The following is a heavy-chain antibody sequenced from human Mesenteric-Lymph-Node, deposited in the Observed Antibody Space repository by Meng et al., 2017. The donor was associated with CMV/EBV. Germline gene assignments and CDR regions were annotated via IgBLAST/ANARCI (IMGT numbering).Heavy chain of an antibody. V-gene: IGHV1-69-2*01. D-gene: IGHD2-21*01. J-gene: IGHJ5*02. CDR2: VDPEDGET. Sequence: SGNTFTDYYGHWVQQAPGKGLEWMGLVDPEDGETIYTEKFQGRITMTADTSTDRAYMELRSLRSEDTAVYYCATIHKSHLRGYSWFDPWGQGTLVTVSS. CDR1: GNTFTDYY. CDR3: ATIHKSHLRGYSWFDP.